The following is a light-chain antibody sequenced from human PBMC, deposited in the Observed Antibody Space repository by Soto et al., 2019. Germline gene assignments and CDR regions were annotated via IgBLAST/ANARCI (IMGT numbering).Light chain of an antibody. CDR1: QDISNY. CDR3: QQLNNYPRT. V-gene: IGKV1-9*01. J-gene: IGKJ3*01. CDR2: GAS. Sequence: DIQLTQSPSFLSASVRDRVTITCRASQDISNYLGWDQQKPGKAPQLLIYGASTLQPGVPSRFSGSGSGTEFTLTISSLQPEDVATDYCQQLNNYPRTFGPGTKVDIK.